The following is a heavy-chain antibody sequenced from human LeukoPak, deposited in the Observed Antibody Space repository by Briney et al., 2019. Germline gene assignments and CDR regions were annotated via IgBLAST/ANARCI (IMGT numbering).Heavy chain of an antibody. J-gene: IGHJ4*02. V-gene: IGHV3-7*01. CDR3: TRGFQRGDSPV. CDR1: GFTFSAYS. CDR2: IKKDGSEK. Sequence: GGSLRLSCAPSGFTFSAYSLSWVRQAPGKGLEWVAKIKKDGSEKDYVDSVKGRFTISRDNAKGSLYLQLNSLRAEDTAVYYCTRGFQRGDSPVWGQGTLVTVSS. D-gene: IGHD2-21*02.